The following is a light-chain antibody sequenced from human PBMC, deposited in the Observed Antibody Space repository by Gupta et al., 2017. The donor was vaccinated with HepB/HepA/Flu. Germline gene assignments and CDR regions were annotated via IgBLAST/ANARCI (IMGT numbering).Light chain of an antibody. V-gene: IGKV3-20*01. CDR1: QSLNNDY. CDR3: QQYGSTPLYS. Sequence: NVLTQSPDTLSLSPGERVTLSCRASQSLNNDYLAWYQQKPGQAPRLLIYGASSRATGISDRFSGSGSGTDFTLTISGLEPEDSAVYYCQQYGSTPLYSFGQGTKLEIK. J-gene: IGKJ2*03. CDR2: GAS.